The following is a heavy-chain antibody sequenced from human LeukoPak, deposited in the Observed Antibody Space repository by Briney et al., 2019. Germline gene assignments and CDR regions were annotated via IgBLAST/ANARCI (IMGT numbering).Heavy chain of an antibody. CDR1: GFTFSSYS. CDR3: ARVLMVRGVRRGAFDI. V-gene: IGHV3-21*01. CDR2: ISSSSSYI. Sequence: GGSLRLSCAASGFTFSSYSMNWVRQAPGKGLEWVSSISSSSSYIYYADSVKGRFTISRDNAKNSLYLQMNSLRVEDTAVYYCARVLMVRGVRRGAFDIWGQGTMVTVSS. D-gene: IGHD3-10*01. J-gene: IGHJ3*02.